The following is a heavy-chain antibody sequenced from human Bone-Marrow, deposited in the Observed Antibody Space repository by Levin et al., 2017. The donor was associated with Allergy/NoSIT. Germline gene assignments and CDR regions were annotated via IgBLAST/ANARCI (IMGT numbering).Heavy chain of an antibody. CDR1: GDSTSPFY. Sequence: KPSETLSLTCTVSGDSTSPFYLAWIRQPPGKGLEWIGYISYTGNTNYNPSLKSRVTISLGTSKNQFSLKLTSMTATDTAVYYCARELGKYYFDYWGQGTLVTVSS. D-gene: IGHD7-27*01. CDR3: ARELGKYYFDY. V-gene: IGHV4-59*01. CDR2: ISYTGNT. J-gene: IGHJ4*02.